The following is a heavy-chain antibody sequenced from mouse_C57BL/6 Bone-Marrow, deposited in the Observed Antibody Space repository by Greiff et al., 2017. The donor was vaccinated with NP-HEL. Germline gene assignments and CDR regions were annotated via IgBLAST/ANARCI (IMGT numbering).Heavy chain of an antibody. CDR1: GFTFSSYG. J-gene: IGHJ4*01. CDR3: ARHPITTVVATGAMDY. CDR2: ISSGGSYT. V-gene: IGHV5-6*01. Sequence: EVQLVESGGDLVKPGGSLKLSCAASGFTFSSYGMSWVRQTPDKRLEWVATISSGGSYTYYTDSVKGSFTISRDNATNTLYLQMSSLKSEDTAMSYCARHPITTVVATGAMDYWGQGTSVTVSS. D-gene: IGHD1-1*01.